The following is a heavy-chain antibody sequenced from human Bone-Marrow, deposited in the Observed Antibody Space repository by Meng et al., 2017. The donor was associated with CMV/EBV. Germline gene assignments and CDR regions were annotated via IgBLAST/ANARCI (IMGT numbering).Heavy chain of an antibody. CDR2: MNPNSGNT. Sequence: ASVKVSCKASGYTFTSYGISWVRQAPGQGLEWMGWMNPNSGNTGYAQKFQGRVTITRNTSTSTAYMELSSLRSEDTALYYCARGTRSQDYWGQGTLVTVSS. D-gene: IGHD3-10*01. V-gene: IGHV1-8*02. J-gene: IGHJ4*02. CDR1: GYTFTSYG. CDR3: ARGTRSQDY.